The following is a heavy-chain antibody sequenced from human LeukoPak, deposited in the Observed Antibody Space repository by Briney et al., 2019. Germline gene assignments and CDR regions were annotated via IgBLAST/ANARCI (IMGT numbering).Heavy chain of an antibody. CDR2: ISRSDSII. Sequence: PGGSLRLSCAASGFTFSNAWMNWVRQAPGKGLEWVSYISRSDSIIYYADSVKGRFTISRDNAKNSLYLQMNSLRAEDTAVYYCAKEGIGYCSGGSCYAQGYFDYWGQGTLVTVSS. V-gene: IGHV3-48*04. D-gene: IGHD2-15*01. CDR1: GFTFSNAW. CDR3: AKEGIGYCSGGSCYAQGYFDY. J-gene: IGHJ4*02.